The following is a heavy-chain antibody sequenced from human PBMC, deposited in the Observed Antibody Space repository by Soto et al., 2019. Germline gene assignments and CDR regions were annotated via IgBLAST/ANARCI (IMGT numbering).Heavy chain of an antibody. J-gene: IGHJ4*02. CDR1: GYTFTGYY. CDR2: INPNSGGT. CDR3: AREDRITIFGVVTSAARGLDY. V-gene: IGHV1-2*04. D-gene: IGHD3-3*01. Sequence: ASVKVSCKASGYTFTGYYMHWVRQAPGQGLEWMGWINPNSGGTNYAQKFQGWVTMTRDTSISTAYTELSRLRSDDTAVYYCAREDRITIFGVVTSAARGLDYWGQGTLVTVSS.